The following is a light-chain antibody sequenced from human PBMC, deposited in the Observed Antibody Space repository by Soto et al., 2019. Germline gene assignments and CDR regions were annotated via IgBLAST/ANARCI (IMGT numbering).Light chain of an antibody. J-gene: IGLJ1*01. Sequence: QSVLTQPASVSGSPGQSITISCVGTSSDIGDYNYVSWYQQHPGKVPKVIIYDVSNRPSGVSYRISGTKSGNTASLTISGLQAEDEADYYCSSYTSSSTLVFGTGTKLTVL. CDR1: SSDIGDYNY. CDR3: SSYTSSSTLV. V-gene: IGLV2-14*01. CDR2: DVS.